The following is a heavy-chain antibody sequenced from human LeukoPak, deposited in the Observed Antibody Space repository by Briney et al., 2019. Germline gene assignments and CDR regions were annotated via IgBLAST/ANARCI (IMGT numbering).Heavy chain of an antibody. D-gene: IGHD3-16*01. V-gene: IGHV3-53*01. Sequence: GGSLRLSCAASGFTFSSYWMSWVRQAPGKGLEWVSVIYSGGSTYYADSVKGRFTISRDNSKNTLYLQMNSLRAEDTAVYYCARNTGTFGGVTLFDYWGQGTLVTVSS. CDR3: ARNTGTFGGVTLFDY. CDR1: GFTFSSYW. CDR2: IYSGGST. J-gene: IGHJ4*02.